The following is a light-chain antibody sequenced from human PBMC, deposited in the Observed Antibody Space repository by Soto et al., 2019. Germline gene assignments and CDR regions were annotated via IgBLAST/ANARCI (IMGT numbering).Light chain of an antibody. Sequence: QSALTQPGSVSGSPGQSITIYCTGTNSDIGGYNLVSWFQHHPGKAPKLVIYEVTHRPSGISNRFSGSKSGNTASLTISGLHAENEASYYCSSYTNSATLGVFGTGTKLTVL. CDR1: NSDIGGYNL. V-gene: IGLV2-14*01. J-gene: IGLJ1*01. CDR3: SSYTNSATLGV. CDR2: EVT.